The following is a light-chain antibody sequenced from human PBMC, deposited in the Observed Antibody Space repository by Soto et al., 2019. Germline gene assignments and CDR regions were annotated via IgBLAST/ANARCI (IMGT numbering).Light chain of an antibody. Sequence: IQLTHSPSSLSASVGDRVTITCRASQSVQAWLAWFQQKPGKAPKLLICKATTLETGVPSRFSGSGSETEFTLTISRLQPDDLGAYYCQQYNNYFTFGQGTKVDIK. CDR1: QSVQAW. V-gene: IGKV1-5*03. J-gene: IGKJ1*01. CDR2: KAT. CDR3: QQYNNYFT.